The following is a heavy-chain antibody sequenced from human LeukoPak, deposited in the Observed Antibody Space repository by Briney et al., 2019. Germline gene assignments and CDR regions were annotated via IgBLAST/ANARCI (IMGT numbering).Heavy chain of an antibody. CDR2: IYYSGTT. D-gene: IGHD3-10*01. Sequence: PSETLSLTCTVSGGSISSGDYYWSWIRQPPGKGLEWIGYIYYSGTTYYNPFLRSRLTISVDTSKNQFSLKLSSVTAADTAVYYCARYGSGSNDYWGQGTLVTVSS. V-gene: IGHV4-30-4*01. J-gene: IGHJ4*02. CDR3: ARYGSGSNDY. CDR1: GGSISSGDYY.